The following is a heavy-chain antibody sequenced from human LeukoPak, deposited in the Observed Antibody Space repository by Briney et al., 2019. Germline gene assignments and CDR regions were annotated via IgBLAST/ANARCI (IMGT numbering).Heavy chain of an antibody. V-gene: IGHV3-11*01. CDR2: ISSSGSTI. D-gene: IGHD3-10*01. CDR3: AKKMGTGNFYFDY. Sequence: GGSLRLSCAASGFTFSDYYMSWIRQAPGKGLERVSYISSSGSTIYYADSVKGRFTISRDNAKNSLYLQMNSLRAEDTAVYYCAKKMGTGNFYFDYWGQGTLVTVSS. J-gene: IGHJ4*02. CDR1: GFTFSDYY.